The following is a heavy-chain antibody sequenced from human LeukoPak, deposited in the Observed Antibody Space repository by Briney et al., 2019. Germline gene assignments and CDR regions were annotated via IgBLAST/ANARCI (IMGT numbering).Heavy chain of an antibody. D-gene: IGHD3-16*01. Sequence: SETLSLTCTVSGGSISSYYWSWIRQPPGKGLEWIAYIYYSGSTNYNPSLKSRVTISVDTSKNQFSLKLTSVTAADTAAYYCARRTGEGAFDIWGQGIMVTVSS. J-gene: IGHJ3*02. CDR2: IYYSGST. CDR1: GGSISSYY. V-gene: IGHV4-59*01. CDR3: ARRTGEGAFDI.